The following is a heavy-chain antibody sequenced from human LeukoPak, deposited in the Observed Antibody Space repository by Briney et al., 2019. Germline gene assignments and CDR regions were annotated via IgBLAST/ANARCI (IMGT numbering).Heavy chain of an antibody. J-gene: IGHJ4*02. CDR3: AKSDGYNYPRDFDF. V-gene: IGHV3-23*01. D-gene: IGHD5-24*01. Sequence: GGSLRLSCAASGLIFSRYSMNWVRQAPGKGLEWVSAISGSGGSTHYADSVKGRFTISRDNSKNTLYLQMNSLRAEDTAVYYCAKSDGYNYPRDFDFWGQGTLVTVSS. CDR1: GLIFSRYS. CDR2: ISGSGGST.